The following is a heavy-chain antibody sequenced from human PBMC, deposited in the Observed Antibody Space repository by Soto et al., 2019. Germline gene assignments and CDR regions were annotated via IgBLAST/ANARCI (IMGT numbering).Heavy chain of an antibody. D-gene: IGHD5-12*01. V-gene: IGHV1-2*04. CDR1: GYTFTGYY. J-gene: IGHJ6*02. CDR2: INPNSGGT. Sequence: ASVKVSCKASGYTFTGYYMHWVRQAPGQGLEWMGWINPNSGGTNYAQKFQGWVTMTRDTSISTAYMELSRLRSDDTAVYYCARGTVAYRGYDWDVYGMDVWGQGTTVTVSS. CDR3: ARGTVAYRGYDWDVYGMDV.